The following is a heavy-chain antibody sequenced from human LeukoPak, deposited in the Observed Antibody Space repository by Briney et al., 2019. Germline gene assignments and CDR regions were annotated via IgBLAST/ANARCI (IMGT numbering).Heavy chain of an antibody. CDR1: GGSVSNSY. CDR2: IYSSGST. J-gene: IGHJ5*02. CDR3: ARVAEAGDQDNWFDP. Sequence: PSETLSLTCAVSGGSVSNSYWSWIRQPAGKGLEWIGRIYSSGSTHYSPSFKNRVTMSVDTSKNRFSLKVSSVTAADTAVYYCARVAEAGDQDNWFDPWGQGTLVTVPS. D-gene: IGHD3-10*01. V-gene: IGHV4-4*07.